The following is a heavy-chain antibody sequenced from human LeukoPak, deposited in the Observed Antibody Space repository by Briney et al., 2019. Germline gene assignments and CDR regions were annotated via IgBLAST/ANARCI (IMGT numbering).Heavy chain of an antibody. CDR3: AAGVGWLIDY. D-gene: IGHD6-19*01. V-gene: IGHV3-7*03. J-gene: IGHJ4*02. Sequence: GVSLRLSCAASGFTFSSYWMSWVRQAPGKGLEWVANIEGDGSETNYMDSVKGRFTISRDNAKNSLHLQMNSLRAEDTAVYYCAAGVGWLIDYWGQGTLVTVSS. CDR1: GFTFSSYW. CDR2: IEGDGSET.